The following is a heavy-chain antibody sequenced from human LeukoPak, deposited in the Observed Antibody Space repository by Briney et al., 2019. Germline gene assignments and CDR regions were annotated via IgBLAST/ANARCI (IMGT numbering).Heavy chain of an antibody. CDR1: GSSMTIYS. V-gene: IGHV4-59*01. J-gene: IGHJ4*02. Sequence: SETLSLTCAVSGSSMTIYSWGWIRQAPGKGLEGIGYNTDSGNINFNPALKRRVTISVDTSKSQFSLKLTSVTPADTAVYYCARDNWGSLDYWGQGTLVTVSS. CDR3: ARDNWGSLDY. D-gene: IGHD7-27*01. CDR2: NTDSGNI.